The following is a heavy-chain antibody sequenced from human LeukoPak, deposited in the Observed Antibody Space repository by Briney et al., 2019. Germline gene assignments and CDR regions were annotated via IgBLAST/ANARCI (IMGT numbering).Heavy chain of an antibody. CDR3: TRGADY. J-gene: IGHJ4*02. Sequence: GGSLRLSCAASGLTFWICWMHGVRQARGKGLVWVSRINSDGSKTDYADSVKGRFTISRDNAKNTLYLQMDSLRAEDTAIYYCTRGADYWGQGTLVTVSS. CDR2: INSDGSKT. V-gene: IGHV3-74*01. CDR1: GLTFWICW.